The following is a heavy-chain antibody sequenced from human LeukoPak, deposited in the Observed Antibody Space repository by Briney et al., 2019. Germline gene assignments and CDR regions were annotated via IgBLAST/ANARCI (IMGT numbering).Heavy chain of an antibody. J-gene: IGHJ4*02. V-gene: IGHV3-7*01. CDR3: TRDQGWQQFDS. CDR1: AFTFSDYW. CDR2: INNHGSET. Sequence: GGSLRLSCAASAFTFSDYWMTWVRQTPGKGLERVANINNHGSETYYVDSVRGRFTISRDNAKNSLYLQMNRLRDDDTAVYFCTRDQGWQQFDSWGQGTLVTVSS. D-gene: IGHD5-24*01.